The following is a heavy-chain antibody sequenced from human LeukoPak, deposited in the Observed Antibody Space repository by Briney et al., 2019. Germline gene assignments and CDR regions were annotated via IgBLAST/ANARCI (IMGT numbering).Heavy chain of an antibody. Sequence: SETLSLTCTVSGGSISNYYWSWIRQPPGKGLEWIGYIYYSGSTNYNPSLMSRVTISVDTSKNQFSLKLSSVTAADTAVYYCARHGLVAVAGTFYFDYWGQGTLVTVSS. CDR3: ARHGLVAVAGTFYFDY. CDR1: GGSISNYY. CDR2: IYYSGST. D-gene: IGHD6-19*01. J-gene: IGHJ4*02. V-gene: IGHV4-59*08.